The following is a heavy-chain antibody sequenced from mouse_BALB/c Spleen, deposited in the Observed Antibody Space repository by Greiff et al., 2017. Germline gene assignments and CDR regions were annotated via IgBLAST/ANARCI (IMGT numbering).Heavy chain of an antibody. D-gene: IGHD1-1*01. J-gene: IGHJ4*01. CDR2: ISSGGSYT. CDR1: GFTFSSYG. Sequence: EVKLMESGGDLVKPGGSLKLSCAASGFTFSSYGMSWVRQTPDKRLEWVATISSGGSYTYYPDSVKGRFTISRDNAKNTLYLQMSSLKSEDTAMYYCARHDYYGSSYDYFDYWGQGTSVTVSS. CDR3: ARHDYYGSSYDYFDY. V-gene: IGHV5-6*01.